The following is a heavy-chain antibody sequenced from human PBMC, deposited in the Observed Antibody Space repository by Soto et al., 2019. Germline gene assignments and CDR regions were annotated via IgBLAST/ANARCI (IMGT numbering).Heavy chain of an antibody. CDR2: IFYSGTT. CDR1: GGSINTDDYY. CDR3: ARVRGHAFEI. Sequence: QVQLQESGPGLVKPSQTLSLHCSVSGGSINTDDYYWSWIRQHAGQGLEWIGYIFYSGTTYYNPSRKSRISISLDTSKNQFSLEMSSVTAADTAMYYCARVRGHAFEIRGQGTMVTVSS. J-gene: IGHJ3*02. V-gene: IGHV4-31*03. D-gene: IGHD3-10*01.